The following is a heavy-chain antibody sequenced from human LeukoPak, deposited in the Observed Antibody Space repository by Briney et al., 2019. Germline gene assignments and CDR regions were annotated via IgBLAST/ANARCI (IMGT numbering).Heavy chain of an antibody. CDR3: ARAVAAFTNWFDP. Sequence: ASVKVSCKVSGYTFTSYYMHWVRQAPGQGLEWMGIIKPSGGSTNYAQKFQGRVTLTRDTSTSTVYMELSSLRSEDTAVYYCARAVAAFTNWFDPWGQGTLITVSS. J-gene: IGHJ5*02. CDR2: IKPSGGST. V-gene: IGHV1-46*01. CDR1: GYTFTSYY. D-gene: IGHD6-19*01.